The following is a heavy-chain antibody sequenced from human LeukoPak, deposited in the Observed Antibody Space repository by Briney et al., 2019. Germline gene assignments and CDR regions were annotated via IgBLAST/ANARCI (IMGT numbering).Heavy chain of an antibody. CDR3: ASGNGYSFRFDY. D-gene: IGHD5-18*01. V-gene: IGHV3-48*03. J-gene: IGHJ4*02. Sequence: GGSLRLSCAASRFTFSSYEMNWVRQAPGKGLEWVSYISTCGKTKYYADSVKGRFNISRENAKNSLYLQLNSLRGEYTSVYYCASGNGYSFRFDYWAQGTLVTVSS. CDR2: ISTCGKTK. CDR1: RFTFSSYE.